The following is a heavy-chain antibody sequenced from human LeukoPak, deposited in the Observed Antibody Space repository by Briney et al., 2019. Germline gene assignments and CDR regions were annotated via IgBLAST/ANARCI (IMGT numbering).Heavy chain of an antibody. Sequence: PSETLSLTCAVYGGSFSGYYWSWIRQPPGKGLEWIGEINHSGSTNYNPSLKSRVTISVDTSKNQFSLKLSSVTAADTAVYYCARDGGPAFDIWGRGTMVTVSS. V-gene: IGHV4-34*01. D-gene: IGHD3-16*01. CDR2: INHSGST. J-gene: IGHJ3*02. CDR3: ARDGGPAFDI. CDR1: GGSFSGYY.